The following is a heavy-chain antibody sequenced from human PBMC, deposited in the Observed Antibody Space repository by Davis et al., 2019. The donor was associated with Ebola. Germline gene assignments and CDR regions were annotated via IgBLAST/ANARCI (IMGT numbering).Heavy chain of an antibody. Sequence: SETLSLTCAVYGGSFSGYYWSWIRQPPGKGLEWIGYIYYSGSTNYNPSLKSRVTISVDTSKNQFSLKLSSVTAADTAVYYCARAYYDILTGSGVRLDYWGQGTLVTVSS. CDR2: IYYSGST. CDR3: ARAYYDILTGSGVRLDY. J-gene: IGHJ4*02. CDR1: GGSFSGYY. D-gene: IGHD3-9*01. V-gene: IGHV4-59*01.